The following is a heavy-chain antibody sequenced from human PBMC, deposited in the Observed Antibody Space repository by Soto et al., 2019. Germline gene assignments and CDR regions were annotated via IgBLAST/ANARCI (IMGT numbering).Heavy chain of an antibody. D-gene: IGHD2-21*02. V-gene: IGHV5-10-1*01. J-gene: IGHJ6*02. CDR1: GYSFTSYW. Sequence: GESLKISCKGSGYSFTSYWISWVRQMPGKGLEWMGRIDPSDSYTNYSPSFQGHATISADKSISTAYLQWSSLKASDTAMYYCARHLFRAYCGGGCFRDGMDVWGQGTTVTVSS. CDR3: ARHLFRAYCGGGCFRDGMDV. CDR2: IDPSDSYT.